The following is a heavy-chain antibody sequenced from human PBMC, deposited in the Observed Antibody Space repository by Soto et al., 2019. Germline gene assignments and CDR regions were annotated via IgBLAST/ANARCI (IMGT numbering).Heavy chain of an antibody. CDR1: GGSFSGYY. Sequence: PSETLSLTCAVYGGSFSGYYWSWIRQPPGKGLEWIGEINHSGSTNYNPSIKSRVTITVDTSKNQFSLKLSSVTAAVTFVYYCARRWAMYFYDSSGYFRTAYYFDYWGQGTLVTVSS. V-gene: IGHV4-34*01. D-gene: IGHD3-22*01. CDR2: INHSGST. J-gene: IGHJ4*02. CDR3: ARRWAMYFYDSSGYFRTAYYFDY.